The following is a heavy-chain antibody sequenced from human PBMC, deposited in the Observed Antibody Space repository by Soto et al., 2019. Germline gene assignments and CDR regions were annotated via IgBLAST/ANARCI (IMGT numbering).Heavy chain of an antibody. CDR1: GGSFKIGSYS. V-gene: IGHV4-61*01. CDR2: VYHIGRT. D-gene: IGHD3-3*01. J-gene: IGHJ4*02. CDR3: ARDFAYFDS. Sequence: QVQLQESGPGLVKPSETLSLTCTVSGGSFKIGSYSWSWIRQPPGKGLEWIGYVYHIGRTSYNPSIKSPVSISTDTSKNQFSLNLDSVTAADTAVYFCARDFAYFDSWGQGTLVTVSS.